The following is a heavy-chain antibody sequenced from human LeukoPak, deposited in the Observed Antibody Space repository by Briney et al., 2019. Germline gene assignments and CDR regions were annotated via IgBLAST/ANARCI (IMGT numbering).Heavy chain of an antibody. V-gene: IGHV3-33*01. CDR3: ARGWLRKNNDAFDI. CDR2: LCYDGTNN. Sequence: XDGVRPAPGKGLEGVVVLCYDGTNNYYAYPVKGPFTISTANSTNTLYLQMHSLRAEATAVYYCARGWLRKNNDAFDIWGPGTMVTVSS. D-gene: IGHD6-19*01. J-gene: IGHJ3*02.